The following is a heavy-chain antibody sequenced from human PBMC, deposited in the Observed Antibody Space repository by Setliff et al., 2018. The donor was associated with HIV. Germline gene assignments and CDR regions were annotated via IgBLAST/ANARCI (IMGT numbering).Heavy chain of an antibody. J-gene: IGHJ6*03. V-gene: IGHV4-39*01. CDR3: AIHGGWYSSGWYPPYYYYCYYYMDV. CDR2: IYYSGST. Sequence: SETLSLTCTVSGGSISSSSYYWGWIRQPPGKGLEWIGSIYYSGSTYYNPSLKSRVTISVDTSKNQFSLKLSSVTAADTAVYYCAIHGGWYSSGWYPPYYYYCYYYMDVWGKGTTVTVSS. D-gene: IGHD6-19*01. CDR1: GGSISSSSYY.